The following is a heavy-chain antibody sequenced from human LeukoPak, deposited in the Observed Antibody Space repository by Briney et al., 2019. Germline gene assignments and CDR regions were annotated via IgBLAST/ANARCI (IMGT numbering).Heavy chain of an antibody. J-gene: IGHJ4*02. Sequence: SETLSLTCTVSGGSISSYYWSWVRQPPGKELEWIGYVYYTGSTNYNPSPKSRVTISVDTSKNQFSLKLSSVTAADTAIYYCARGYNFIYYFDYWGQGSLVTVPS. CDR1: GGSISSYY. CDR3: ARGYNFIYYFDY. D-gene: IGHD5-12*01. V-gene: IGHV4-59*01. CDR2: VYYTGST.